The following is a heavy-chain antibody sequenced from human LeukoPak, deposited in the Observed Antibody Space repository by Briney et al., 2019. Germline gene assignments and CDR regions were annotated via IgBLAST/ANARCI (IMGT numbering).Heavy chain of an antibody. J-gene: IGHJ6*02. Sequence: SQTLSLTCAVSGGSISSGGYSWSWIRQPPGKGLEWIGYIYHSGSIYYNPSLKSRVTISVDRSKNQFSLKLSSVTAADTAVYYCARARYYYGMDVWGQGTTVTVSS. CDR1: GGSISSGGYS. CDR2: IYHSGSI. V-gene: IGHV4-30-2*01. CDR3: ARARYYYGMDV.